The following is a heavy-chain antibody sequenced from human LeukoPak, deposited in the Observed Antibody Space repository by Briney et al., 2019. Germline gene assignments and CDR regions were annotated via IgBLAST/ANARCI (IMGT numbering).Heavy chain of an antibody. CDR2: ISGSGGST. Sequence: LSLTCAASGFTFSSYAMSWVRQAPGKGLEWVSAISGSGGSTYYADSVKGRFTISRDNSKNTLYLQMNSLRAEDTAVYYCAKSPPLFGGWFDPWGQGTLVTVSS. D-gene: IGHD3-10*01. J-gene: IGHJ5*02. V-gene: IGHV3-23*01. CDR1: GFTFSSYA. CDR3: AKSPPLFGGWFDP.